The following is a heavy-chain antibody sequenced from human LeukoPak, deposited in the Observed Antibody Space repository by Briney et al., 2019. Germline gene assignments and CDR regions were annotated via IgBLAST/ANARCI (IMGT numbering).Heavy chain of an antibody. V-gene: IGHV1-2*02. CDR2: INPNSGGT. CDR1: GYTFTGYY. CDR3: ARGHCSSTSCYHYFDY. D-gene: IGHD2-2*01. J-gene: IGHJ4*02. Sequence: ASVKVSCKASGYTFTGYYMHWVRQAPGQGLEWMGWINPNSGGTNYAQKFQGRDTMTRDTSISTAYMELSRLRSDDTAVYYCARGHCSSTSCYHYFDYWGQGTLVTVSS.